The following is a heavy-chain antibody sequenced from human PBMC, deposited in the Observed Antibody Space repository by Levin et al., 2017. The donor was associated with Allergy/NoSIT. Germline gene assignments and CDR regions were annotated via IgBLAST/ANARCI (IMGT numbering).Heavy chain of an antibody. CDR2: IYPGDSDT. D-gene: IGHD2-2*01. Sequence: GGSLRLSCKGSGYSFTSYWIGWVRQMPGKGLEWMGIIYPGDSDTRYSPSFQGQVTISADKSISTAYLQWSSLKASDTAMYYCARHLVVPAARYYYYGMDVWGQGTTVTVSS. CDR3: ARHLVVPAARYYYYGMDV. CDR1: GYSFTSYW. V-gene: IGHV5-51*01. J-gene: IGHJ6*02.